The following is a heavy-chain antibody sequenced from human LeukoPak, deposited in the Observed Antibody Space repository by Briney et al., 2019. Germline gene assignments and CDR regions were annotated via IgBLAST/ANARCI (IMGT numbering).Heavy chain of an antibody. D-gene: IGHD6-13*01. V-gene: IGHV1-69*04. CDR1: GGTFSSYA. CDR3: ARASSSWYQNDAFDI. Sequence: SVKVSCKASGGTFSSYAISWVRQAPGQGLEWMGRIIPILGIANYAQKFQGRVTITADKSTSTAYMELSSLRSEDTAVYYCARASSSWYQNDAFDIWGQGTMVTVSS. CDR2: IIPILGIA. J-gene: IGHJ3*02.